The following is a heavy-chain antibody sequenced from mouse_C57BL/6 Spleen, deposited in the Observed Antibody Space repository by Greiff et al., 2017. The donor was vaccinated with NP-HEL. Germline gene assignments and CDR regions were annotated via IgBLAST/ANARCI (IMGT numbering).Heavy chain of an antibody. J-gene: IGHJ3*01. CDR3: TSSSGWGFAY. V-gene: IGHV14-1*01. D-gene: IGHD2-2*01. CDR1: GFNIKDYY. Sequence: EVQLQQSGAELVRPGASVKLSCTASGFNIKDYYMHWVKQRPEQGLEWIGRIDPEDGDTEYDPKFQGKATMTADKSSNTAYLQHSSLTSEDTAVYSCTSSSGWGFAYRGHGTLVTVSA. CDR2: IDPEDGDT.